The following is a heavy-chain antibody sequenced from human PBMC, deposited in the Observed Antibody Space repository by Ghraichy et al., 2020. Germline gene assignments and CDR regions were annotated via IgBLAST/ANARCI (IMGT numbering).Heavy chain of an antibody. CDR2: ISSSSSTI. CDR3: ARNIIPGYDFSFVDY. Sequence: LSLTCAASGFTFSSYSMNWVRQAPGKGLEWVSYISSSSSTIYYADSVKGRFTISRDNAKNSLYLQMNSLRAEDTAVYYCARNIIPGYDFSFVDYWGQGTLVTVSS. V-gene: IGHV3-48*04. CDR1: GFTFSSYS. J-gene: IGHJ4*02. D-gene: IGHD5-12*01.